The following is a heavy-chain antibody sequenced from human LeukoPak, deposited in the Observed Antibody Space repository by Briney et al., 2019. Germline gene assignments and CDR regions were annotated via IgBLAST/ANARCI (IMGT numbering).Heavy chain of an antibody. D-gene: IGHD3-3*01. J-gene: IGHJ4*02. CDR3: ARDYDFWSGYYWDY. CDR1: GYTFTSYG. CDR2: ISAYNGNT. Sequence: ASVKVSCKASGYTFTSYGISWVRQAPGQGLEWMGWISAYNGNTNYAQKLQGRVTMTTDTSTSTAYMGLRSLRSDDTAVYYCARDYDFWSGYYWDYWGQGTLVTVSS. V-gene: IGHV1-18*01.